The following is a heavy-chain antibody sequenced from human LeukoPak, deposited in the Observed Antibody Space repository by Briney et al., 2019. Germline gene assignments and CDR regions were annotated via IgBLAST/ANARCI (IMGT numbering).Heavy chain of an antibody. CDR1: GFTFSTYG. CDR2: IRYDGSNK. V-gene: IGHV3-30*02. J-gene: IGHJ3*02. CDR3: ARDKHTVGDAFDI. Sequence: PGGSLRLSCAASGFTFSTYGMHLVRQAPGKGLEWVAFIRYDGSNKYYADSVKGRFTISRDNSKNTLYLQMNSLRAEDTAVYYCARDKHTVGDAFDIWGQGTMVTVSS. D-gene: IGHD2-21*01.